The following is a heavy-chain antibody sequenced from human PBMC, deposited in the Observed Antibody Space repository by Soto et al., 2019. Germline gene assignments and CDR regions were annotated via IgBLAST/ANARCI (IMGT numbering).Heavy chain of an antibody. V-gene: IGHV5-10-1*01. CDR2: IDPSDSYT. J-gene: IGHJ3*02. D-gene: IGHD3-22*01. Sequence: PGESLKISCKGSGYSFTSYWISWVRRMPGKGLEWMGRIDPSDSYTNYSPSFQGHVTISADKSISTAYLQWSSLKASDTAMYYCARHPSPSYYYDSSGNAFDIWGQGTMVTVSS. CDR3: ARHPSPSYYYDSSGNAFDI. CDR1: GYSFTSYW.